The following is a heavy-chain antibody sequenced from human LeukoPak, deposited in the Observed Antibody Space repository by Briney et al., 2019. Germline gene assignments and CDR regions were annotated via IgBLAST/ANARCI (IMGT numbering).Heavy chain of an antibody. V-gene: IGHV1-2*06. CDR1: GYTFTGYY. J-gene: IGHJ4*02. Sequence: ASVKVSCKXSGYTFTGYYMHWVRQAPGQGLEWMGRINPNSGGTNYAQKFQGRVTMTRDTSISTAYMELSRLRSDDTAVYYCARDKSDFWTPYIDYWGQGTLVTVSS. CDR3: ARDKSDFWTPYIDY. D-gene: IGHD3/OR15-3a*01. CDR2: INPNSGGT.